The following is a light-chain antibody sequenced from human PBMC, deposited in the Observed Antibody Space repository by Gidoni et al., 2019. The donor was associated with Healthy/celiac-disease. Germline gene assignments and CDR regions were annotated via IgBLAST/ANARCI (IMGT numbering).Light chain of an antibody. J-gene: IGKJ4*01. CDR3: QQYYSTPPT. CDR1: QSVLYSSNNKNY. V-gene: IGKV4-1*01. Sequence: DIVMTQSPDSLAVSLGERATINCKSSQSVLYSSNNKNYLAWYQQKPGQPPKLLIYWASTREAGVPDRFSGSGSGTDFTLTISSLQAEDVAVYYCQQYYSTPPTFXCXTKVGIK. CDR2: WAS.